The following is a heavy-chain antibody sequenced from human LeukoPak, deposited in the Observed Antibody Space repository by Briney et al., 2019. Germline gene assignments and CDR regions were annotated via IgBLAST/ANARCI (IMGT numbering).Heavy chain of an antibody. CDR2: MNPNSGNT. CDR3: ARGSGLVWGRRFDY. D-gene: IGHD6-19*01. V-gene: IGHV1-8*01. Sequence: AASVKVSCKASGYTFTSYDINWVRQATGQGLEWRGWMNPNSGNTGYAQKFQGRVTMTRNTSISTAYMELSSLRSEDTAVYYCARGSGLVWGRRFDYWGQGTLVTVSS. J-gene: IGHJ4*02. CDR1: GYTFTSYD.